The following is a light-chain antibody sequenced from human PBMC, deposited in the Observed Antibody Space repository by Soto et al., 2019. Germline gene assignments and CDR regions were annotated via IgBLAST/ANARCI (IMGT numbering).Light chain of an antibody. CDR1: QSVTSNY. J-gene: IGKJ5*01. CDR3: QQYGSSPPIT. V-gene: IGKV3-20*01. Sequence: IVLTQSPGTLSLPPGDRATLSCRASQSVTSNYLAWHQQKPGQAPGLLIYGASNRATGIPDRFSGSGSGTDFTLTISRLEPEDFAVYYCQQYGSSPPITFGQGTRLEI. CDR2: GAS.